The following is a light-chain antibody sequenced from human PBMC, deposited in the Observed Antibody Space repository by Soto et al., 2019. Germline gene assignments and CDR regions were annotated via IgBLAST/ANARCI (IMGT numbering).Light chain of an antibody. Sequence: QSVLTQPPSASGTPGQRVTISFSGSSSNIGSNYVYWYQQLPGTAPKLLIYRNNQRPSGVPDRFSGSKSGTSASLAISGLRSEDEADYYCAAWDDSLSGVVFGGGTTLTVL. CDR2: RNN. V-gene: IGLV1-47*01. J-gene: IGLJ2*01. CDR3: AAWDDSLSGVV. CDR1: SSNIGSNY.